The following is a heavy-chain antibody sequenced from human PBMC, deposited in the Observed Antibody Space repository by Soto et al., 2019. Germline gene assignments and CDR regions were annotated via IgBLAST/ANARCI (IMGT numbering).Heavy chain of an antibody. J-gene: IGHJ5*01. D-gene: IGHD6-25*01. CDR2: IYHSGST. CDR1: GDSISSAKW. CDR3: DTGATQHQRLS. V-gene: IGHV4-4*02. Sequence: SGTLSITCVVSGDSISSAKWWSWIRQPPGKGLQWIGEIYHSGSTKYNPSLKSRVIISVDKSKNQFSLMLSSVTDADTAVYYCDTGATQHQRLSLRDGPPVTVPS.